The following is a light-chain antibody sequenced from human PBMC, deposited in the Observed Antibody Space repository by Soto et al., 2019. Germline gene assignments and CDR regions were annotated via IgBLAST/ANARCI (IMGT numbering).Light chain of an antibody. J-gene: IGKJ1*01. CDR2: GAS. CDR1: QSVSRN. V-gene: IGKV3-15*01. CDR3: QQYSNWPPWT. Sequence: VMTQSPATLSVSPGERATLSCRASQSVSRNLAWYQQKPGQAPRLLIYGASTRATGIPGRFSGSGSGTDFTLTISSLQSEDFAVYYCQQYSNWPPWTFGQGTKVDIK.